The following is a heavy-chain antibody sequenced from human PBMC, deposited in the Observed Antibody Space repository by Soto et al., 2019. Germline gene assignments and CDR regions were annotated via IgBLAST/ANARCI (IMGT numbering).Heavy chain of an antibody. Sequence: GGSLRLSCAASGFTFSSYAMRCVRQAPGKGLEWVSAISVTACSTYYADSVKGRFTISRDNSKNTLYLQINSLRAEDTAVYYCAKGSYYSSCYYPFYWGQGTLVTVSS. J-gene: IGHJ4*02. CDR1: GFTFSSYA. CDR2: ISVTACST. D-gene: IGHD3-22*01. CDR3: AKGSYYSSCYYPFY. V-gene: IGHV3-23*01.